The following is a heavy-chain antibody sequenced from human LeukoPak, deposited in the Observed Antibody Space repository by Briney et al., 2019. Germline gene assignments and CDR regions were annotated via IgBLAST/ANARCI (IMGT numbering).Heavy chain of an antibody. V-gene: IGHV1-2*02. CDR1: GYTFTGYY. Sequence: ASVKVSCKASGYTFTGYYMHWVRQAPGQGLEWMGWINANSGGTNYAQKFQGRVTMTRDTSISTAYMELSRLRSDDTAVYYCARSRDGYNYGGLDYWGQGTLVTVSS. J-gene: IGHJ4*02. CDR3: ARSRDGYNYGGLDY. D-gene: IGHD5-24*01. CDR2: INANSGGT.